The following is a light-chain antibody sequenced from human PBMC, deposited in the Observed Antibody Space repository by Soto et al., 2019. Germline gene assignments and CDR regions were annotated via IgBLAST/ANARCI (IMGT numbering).Light chain of an antibody. CDR1: QNMRSY. Sequence: DIQMTQSPSSLSASVGDRVTITCRASQNMRSYLNWYQQKPGKAPQLLIYATSSLQTGVPSRFRASGSGTDFSLVSSDLRPEDSATYVCQQGSSSRLPSGRGTQVEI. CDR3: QQGSSSRLP. J-gene: IGKJ1*01. CDR2: ATS. V-gene: IGKV1-39*01.